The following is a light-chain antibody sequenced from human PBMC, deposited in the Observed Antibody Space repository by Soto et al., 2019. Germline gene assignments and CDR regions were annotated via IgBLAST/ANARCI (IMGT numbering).Light chain of an antibody. CDR3: QQYGSSPLT. CDR2: GAS. J-gene: IGKJ4*01. Sequence: EIVLTQSPCTLSFSTGERATLSCSASQSVSSSYLAWYQQKPGQAPRLLIYGASSRATGIPDRFSGSGSGTDFTLTISRLEPEDFAVYYCQQYGSSPLTFGGGTKVDIK. V-gene: IGKV3-20*01. CDR1: QSVSSSY.